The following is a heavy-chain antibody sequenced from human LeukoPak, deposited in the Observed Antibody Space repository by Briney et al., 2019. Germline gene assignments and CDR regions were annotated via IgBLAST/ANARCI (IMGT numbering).Heavy chain of an antibody. Sequence: GGSLRLSCAASGFTFTSYGMSWVRQAPGKGLEWVSAISGSGGSTFYADSVKGRFTISRDNSKNTLYLQMNSLRAEDTAVYYCARDAGGTVTSTGEIDYWGQGTLVTVSS. CDR1: GFTFTSYG. D-gene: IGHD4-17*01. J-gene: IGHJ4*02. CDR3: ARDAGGTVTSTGEIDY. CDR2: ISGSGGST. V-gene: IGHV3-23*01.